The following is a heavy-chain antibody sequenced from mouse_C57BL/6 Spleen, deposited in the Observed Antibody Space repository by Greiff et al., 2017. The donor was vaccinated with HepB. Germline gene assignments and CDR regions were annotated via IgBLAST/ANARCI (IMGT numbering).Heavy chain of an antibody. CDR1: GFSLTSYG. V-gene: IGHV2-2*01. Sequence: QVQLKESGPGLVQPSQSLSITCTVSGFSLTSYGVHWVRQSPGKGLEWLGVIWSGGSTDYNAAFISRLSISKDNSKSQVFFKMNSLQADDTAIYYCARSGYSNYGWFAYWGQGTLVTVSA. J-gene: IGHJ3*01. CDR3: ARSGYSNYGWFAY. CDR2: IWSGGST. D-gene: IGHD2-5*01.